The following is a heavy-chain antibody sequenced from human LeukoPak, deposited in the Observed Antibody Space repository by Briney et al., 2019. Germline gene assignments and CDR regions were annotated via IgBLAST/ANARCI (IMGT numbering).Heavy chain of an antibody. CDR1: GFTFSDYY. Sequence: GGSLRLSCAASGFTFSDYYMSWIRQAPGKGLEWVSYISSSGSTIYYADSVKGRFTISRDNAKNSLYLQMNSLRAEDTAVYYCARVKLGYYYGSGSYYEWYNWFDPWGQGTLVTVSS. CDR2: ISSSGSTI. J-gene: IGHJ5*02. D-gene: IGHD3-10*01. V-gene: IGHV3-11*04. CDR3: ARVKLGYYYGSGSYYEWYNWFDP.